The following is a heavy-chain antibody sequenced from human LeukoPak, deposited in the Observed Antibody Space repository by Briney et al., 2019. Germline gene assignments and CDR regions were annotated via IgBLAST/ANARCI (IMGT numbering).Heavy chain of an antibody. Sequence: PGGSLRLSCAASGFTFSSYGMHWVRQAPGKGLEWVAVISYDGSNKYYADSVKGRFTISRDNSKNTLYLQMNSLRAEDTAVYYCAKDIMMVRGDLDYWGQGTLVTVSS. V-gene: IGHV3-30*18. CDR2: ISYDGSNK. D-gene: IGHD3-10*01. CDR3: AKDIMMVRGDLDY. CDR1: GFTFSSYG. J-gene: IGHJ4*02.